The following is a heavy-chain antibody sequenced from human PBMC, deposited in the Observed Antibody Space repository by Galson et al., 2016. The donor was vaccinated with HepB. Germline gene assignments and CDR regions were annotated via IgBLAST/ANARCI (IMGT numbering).Heavy chain of an antibody. J-gene: IGHJ4*02. CDR1: GITVSSSY. D-gene: IGHD1-14*01. Sequence: SLRLSCAASGITVSSSYMIWVRQAPRKGLAWVSVIDIVGTTHYTDSVKGRFTISRDNSTNTLDLQMTSLRGEDSAVYYCARDSTVTHRAGYWGQGTLVTVS. V-gene: IGHV3-53*01. CDR2: IDIVGTT. CDR3: ARDSTVTHRAGY.